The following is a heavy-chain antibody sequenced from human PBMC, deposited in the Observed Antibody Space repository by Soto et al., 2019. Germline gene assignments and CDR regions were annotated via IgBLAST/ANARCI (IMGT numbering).Heavy chain of an antibody. D-gene: IGHD3-3*01. CDR1: GGSVSSGSYY. CDR2: IYYSGST. Sequence: SETLSLTCTVSGGSVSSGSYYWSWIRQPPGKGLEWIGYIYYSGSTNYNPSLKSRVTISVDTSKNQFSLKLSSVTAADTAVYYCASASYYDFWSGYSMYYFDYWGQGTLGTVSS. V-gene: IGHV4-61*01. J-gene: IGHJ4*02. CDR3: ASASYYDFWSGYSMYYFDY.